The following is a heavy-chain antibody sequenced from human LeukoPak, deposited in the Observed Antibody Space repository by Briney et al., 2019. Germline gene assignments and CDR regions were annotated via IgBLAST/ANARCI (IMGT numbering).Heavy chain of an antibody. Sequence: ASVKVSCKASGYTFTSYDINWVRQATGQGLEWMGWMNPNSGNTGYAQKFQGRVTMTRNTSISTAYMELSSLRSEDTAVYYCAGAVVTTRGYYYYYMDVWGKGTTVTISS. V-gene: IGHV1-8*01. J-gene: IGHJ6*03. D-gene: IGHD4-17*01. CDR1: GYTFTSYD. CDR3: AGAVVTTRGYYYYYMDV. CDR2: MNPNSGNT.